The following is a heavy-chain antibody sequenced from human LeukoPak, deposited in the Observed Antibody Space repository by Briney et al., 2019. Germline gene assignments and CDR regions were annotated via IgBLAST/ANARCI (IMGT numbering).Heavy chain of an antibody. CDR3: ARSLRVRGVPDYMDV. CDR2: MTGDGAKT. Sequence: GGSLRLSCAASGFTFRNYGMSWARQAPGKGLEWVSAMTGDGAKTYYADSMKGRFTISRDNSKNTLYLQINSLGAEDTAVYYCARSLRVRGVPDYMDVWGKGTTVTISS. J-gene: IGHJ6*03. CDR1: GFTFRNYG. D-gene: IGHD3-10*01. V-gene: IGHV3-23*01.